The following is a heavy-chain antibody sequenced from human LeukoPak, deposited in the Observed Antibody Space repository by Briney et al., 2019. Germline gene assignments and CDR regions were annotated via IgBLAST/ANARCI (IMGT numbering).Heavy chain of an antibody. V-gene: IGHV3-23*01. CDR2: ISGSGGRI. Sequence: GSLRLSFAAFGFTFSSYAINWVRQAPGKGLEWVSSISGSGGRIYYADSVRGRFTISRDNAKNSLYVQMNSLRAEDTAVYYCAELGITMIGGVWGKGATVTISS. CDR3: AELGITMIGGV. CDR1: GFTFSSYA. D-gene: IGHD3-10*02. J-gene: IGHJ6*04.